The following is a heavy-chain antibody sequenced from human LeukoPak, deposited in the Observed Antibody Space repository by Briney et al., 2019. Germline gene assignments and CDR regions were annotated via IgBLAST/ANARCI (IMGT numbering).Heavy chain of an antibody. CDR1: GGTFSSYA. CDR3: ARDRYGDHTYFDY. CDR2: IIPIFGTA. J-gene: IGHJ4*02. D-gene: IGHD4-17*01. Sequence: SVKVSCKASGGTFSSYAISWVRQAPGQGLEWMGGIIPIFGTANYAQKFQGRVTITADESTSTAYMELSSLRSEDTAVYYCARDRYGDHTYFDYWGQGTLVTVSS. V-gene: IGHV1-69*13.